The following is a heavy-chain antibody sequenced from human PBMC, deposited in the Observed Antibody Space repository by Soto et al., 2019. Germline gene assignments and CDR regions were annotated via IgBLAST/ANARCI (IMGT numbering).Heavy chain of an antibody. CDR3: ARTPLLRYFDWLPRISYGMDV. CDR1: GGSISSSSYY. V-gene: IGHV4-39*01. D-gene: IGHD3-9*01. Sequence: SETLSLTCTVSGGSISSSSYYWGWIRQPPGKGLEWIGSIYYSGSTYYNPSLKSRVTISVDTSKNQFSLKLSSVTAADTAVYYCARTPLLRYFDWLPRISYGMDVWGQGTTVTVS. CDR2: IYYSGST. J-gene: IGHJ6*02.